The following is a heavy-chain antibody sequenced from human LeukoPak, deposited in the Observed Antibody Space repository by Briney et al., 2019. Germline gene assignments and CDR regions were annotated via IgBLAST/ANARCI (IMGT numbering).Heavy chain of an antibody. J-gene: IGHJ4*02. CDR2: IYYTGST. Sequence: SETLSHTRTVTGGSISSSSYYWGWTRQPPGEGLEWIGTIYYTGSTYYNTSLKSRVTISIDTSKNQYSLRLSSVTAADTAVYFCARASNYFDILYWGQGTLVTVSS. D-gene: IGHD3-22*01. CDR3: ARASNYFDILY. V-gene: IGHV4-39*01. CDR1: GGSISSSSYY.